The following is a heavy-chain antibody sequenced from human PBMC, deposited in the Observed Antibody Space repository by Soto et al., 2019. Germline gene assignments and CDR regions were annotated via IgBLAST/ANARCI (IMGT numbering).Heavy chain of an antibody. D-gene: IGHD3-3*01. CDR2: INHSGST. V-gene: IGHV4-34*01. J-gene: IGHJ5*02. CDR3: ARGGHDFWSGYSNWFDP. CDR1: GGSFSGYY. Sequence: SETLSLTCAVYGGSFSGYYWSWIRQPPGKGLEWIGEINHSGSTNYNPSLKSRVTISVDTSKNQFSLKLSSVTAADTAVYYCARGGHDFWSGYSNWFDPWGQGTLVTSPQ.